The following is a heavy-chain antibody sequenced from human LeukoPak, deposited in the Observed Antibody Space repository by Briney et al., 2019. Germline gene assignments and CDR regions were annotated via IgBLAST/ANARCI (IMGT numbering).Heavy chain of an antibody. J-gene: IGHJ4*02. CDR1: GFTFSSYA. CDR2: ISYDGSNK. CDR3: ARDCLYYDFWSAPDY. Sequence: PGRSLRLSCAASGFTFSSYAMHWVRQAPGKGLEWVAVISYDGSNKYYADSVKGRFTISRDNSKNTLYLQMNSLRAEDTAVYYCARDCLYYDFWSAPDYWGQGTLVTVSS. V-gene: IGHV3-30-3*01. D-gene: IGHD3-3*01.